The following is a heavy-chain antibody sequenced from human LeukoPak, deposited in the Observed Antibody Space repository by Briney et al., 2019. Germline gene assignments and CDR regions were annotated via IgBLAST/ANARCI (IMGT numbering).Heavy chain of an antibody. Sequence: PSQTLCLTCTVSGGSISSGGYYWSWIRQHPGKGLEWIGYIYYSGSTYYNPSLKSRVTISVDTSKNQFSLKLSSVTAADTAVYYCARGTNSSSWYAIFDYWGQGTLVTVSS. D-gene: IGHD6-13*01. V-gene: IGHV4-31*03. CDR2: IYYSGST. J-gene: IGHJ4*02. CDR3: ARGTNSSSWYAIFDY. CDR1: GGSISSGGYY.